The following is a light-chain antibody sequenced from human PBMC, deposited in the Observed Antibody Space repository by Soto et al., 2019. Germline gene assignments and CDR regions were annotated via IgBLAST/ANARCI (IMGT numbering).Light chain of an antibody. CDR1: QSISSW. Sequence: DIQMTQSPSTLSASVGDRVTITCRASQSISSWLAWYQQKPGKAPKLLIYKASSLESGVPSRFSGSGSGTEFTLTISSLQPDVFATYSCQQYNIYSRTFVPGTKV. CDR2: KAS. J-gene: IGKJ1*01. V-gene: IGKV1-5*03. CDR3: QQYNIYSRT.